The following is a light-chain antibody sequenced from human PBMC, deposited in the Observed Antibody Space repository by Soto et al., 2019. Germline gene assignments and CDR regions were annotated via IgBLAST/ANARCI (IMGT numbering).Light chain of an antibody. CDR2: GAS. CDR1: QSVSSN. J-gene: IGKJ1*01. CDR3: HQYDSWT. V-gene: IGKV3D-15*01. Sequence: EIVMTQSPSTLSVSLGERATLPFRASQSVSSNLAWYQQKPGQAPRLLIYGASSRATGIPDRFSGSGSGTDFTLTISRLEPEDFAVYYCHQYDSWTFGQGTKVDI.